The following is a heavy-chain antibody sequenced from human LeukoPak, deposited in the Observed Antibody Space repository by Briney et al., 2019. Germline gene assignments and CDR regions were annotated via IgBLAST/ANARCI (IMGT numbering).Heavy chain of an antibody. D-gene: IGHD6-19*01. Sequence: GGSLRLSCAASGFSFNTYGMHWVRQGPGKGLEWVAVISYDGSNKWYADSVKGRFTISRGNSKNTLYLQMNSLRPEDTAVYFCARRLSRVAGTGKRNYFDYWGQGTLVTVSS. CDR3: ARRLSRVAGTGKRNYFDY. CDR2: ISYDGSNK. CDR1: GFSFNTYG. V-gene: IGHV3-30*03. J-gene: IGHJ4*02.